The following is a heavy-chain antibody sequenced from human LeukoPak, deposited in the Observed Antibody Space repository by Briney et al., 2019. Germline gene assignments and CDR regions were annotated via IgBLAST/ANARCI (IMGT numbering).Heavy chain of an antibody. CDR2: IYTSGST. D-gene: IGHD2-15*01. CDR3: ARDKCSGGSCYADY. V-gene: IGHV4-61*02. CDR1: GGSISSGSYY. J-gene: IGHJ4*02. Sequence: SQTLFLTCTVSGGSISSGSYYWSWIRQPAGKGLEWIGRIYTSGSTNYNPSLKSRVTISVDTSKNQFSLKLSSVTAADTAVYYCARDKCSGGSCYADYWGQGTLVTVSS.